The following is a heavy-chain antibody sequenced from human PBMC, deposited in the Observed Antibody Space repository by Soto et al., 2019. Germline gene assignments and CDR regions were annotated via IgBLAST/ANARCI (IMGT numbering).Heavy chain of an antibody. CDR3: ARIVGATPESFDY. D-gene: IGHD1-26*01. J-gene: IGHJ4*02. V-gene: IGHV5-51*01. CDR2: IYPGDSDT. CDR1: GYSFTSYW. Sequence: GESLKISCKGSGYSFTSYWIGWVRQMPGKGLEWMRIIYPGDSDTKYSPSFQGQVTISADKSISTAYLQWSSLKASDSAMYYCARIVGATPESFDYWGQGTLVTVSS.